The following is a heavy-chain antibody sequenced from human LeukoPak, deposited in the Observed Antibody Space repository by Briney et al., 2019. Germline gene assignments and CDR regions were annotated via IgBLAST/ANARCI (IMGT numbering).Heavy chain of an antibody. Sequence: ASVKVSCKASGYTFTSYGISWVRQAPRQGLEWMGWISAYNGNTNYAQKLQGRVTMTTDTSTSTAYMELRSLRSDDTAVYYCARDAANPYYYYYYMDVWGKGTTVTVSS. D-gene: IGHD6-25*01. J-gene: IGHJ6*03. CDR3: ARDAANPYYYYYYMDV. V-gene: IGHV1-18*01. CDR2: ISAYNGNT. CDR1: GYTFTSYG.